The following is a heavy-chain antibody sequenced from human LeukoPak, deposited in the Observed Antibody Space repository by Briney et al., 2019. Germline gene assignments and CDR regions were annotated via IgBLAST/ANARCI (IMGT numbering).Heavy chain of an antibody. CDR1: GGSISSHY. V-gene: IGHV4-59*11. Sequence: SETLSLTCTVSGGSISSHYWSWIRQPPGKGLEWIGYIYYSGSTNYNPFLKSRVTISVDTSKNQFSLKLSSVTAADTAVYYCARGWGDSGYDWSPFQHWGQGTLVTVSS. CDR3: ARGWGDSGYDWSPFQH. D-gene: IGHD5-12*01. CDR2: IYYSGST. J-gene: IGHJ1*01.